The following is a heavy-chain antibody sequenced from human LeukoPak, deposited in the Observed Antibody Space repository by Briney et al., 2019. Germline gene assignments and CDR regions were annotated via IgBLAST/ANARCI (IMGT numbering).Heavy chain of an antibody. D-gene: IGHD4-11*01. CDR1: GGSISSYY. CDR3: ARSVTGDAFDI. J-gene: IGHJ3*02. Sequence: SETLSLTCTVSGGSISSYYWSWIRQPPGKGLEWIGYIYYSGSTNYNPSLKSRVTISVDTSKNQFSLKLSSVTAADTAVYHCARSVTGDAFDIWGQGTMVTVSS. CDR2: IYYSGST. V-gene: IGHV4-59*08.